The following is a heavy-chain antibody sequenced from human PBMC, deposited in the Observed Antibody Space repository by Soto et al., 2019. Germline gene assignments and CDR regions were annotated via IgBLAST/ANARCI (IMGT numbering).Heavy chain of an antibody. J-gene: IGHJ3*02. Sequence: EVQLVESGGGLVQPGGSLKLSCAASGFSFSDSVMHWVRQVSGKGLEWVGRITSTADTYATAYTASVKGRFTVSRDDSKNSAYLQMNSLKTEETAVYYCTGSLSFAFDIWGQGTMVHVSS. CDR3: TGSLSFAFDI. CDR1: GFSFSDSV. V-gene: IGHV3-73*01. CDR2: ITSTADTYAT.